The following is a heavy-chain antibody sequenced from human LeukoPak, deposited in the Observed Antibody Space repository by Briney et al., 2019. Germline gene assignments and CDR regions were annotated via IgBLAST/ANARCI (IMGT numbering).Heavy chain of an antibody. D-gene: IGHD2-2*02. V-gene: IGHV3-21*01. CDR2: ISSSSSYI. CDR1: GFTLSSYS. Sequence: GGSLRLSCAASGFTLSSYSMNWVRQAPGKGLEWVSSISSSSSYIYYADSVKGRFTISRDNAKNSLYLQMNSLRAEDTAVYYCARDGIVVVPAAIEHYYYYGMDVWGQGTTVTVSS. CDR3: ARDGIVVVPAAIEHYYYYGMDV. J-gene: IGHJ6*02.